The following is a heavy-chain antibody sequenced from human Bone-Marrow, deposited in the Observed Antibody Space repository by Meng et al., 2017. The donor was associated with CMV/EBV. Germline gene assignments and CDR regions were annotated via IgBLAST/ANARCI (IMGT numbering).Heavy chain of an antibody. CDR1: GFTFSSYA. Sequence: GGSLRLSCAASGFTFSSYAMHWVRQAPGKGLEWVSAITGSGGSTYYADSVKGRFTISRDNSKNTLYLQMNSLRAEDTALYYCAKDLYTYCSGGSCYPGAFDIWGQGTMVTVSS. CDR3: AKDLYTYCSGGSCYPGAFDI. J-gene: IGHJ3*02. D-gene: IGHD2-15*01. V-gene: IGHV3-23*01. CDR2: ITGSGGST.